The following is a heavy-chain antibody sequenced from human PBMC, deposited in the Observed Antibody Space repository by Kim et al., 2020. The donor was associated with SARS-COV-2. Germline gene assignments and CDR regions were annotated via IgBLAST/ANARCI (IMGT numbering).Heavy chain of an antibody. Sequence: GGSLRLSCAAYGFTFSAYAMYWVRQAPGKGLEWVAVISYDGSNEYYADSVKGRFTFSRDNSKNTLYLQMNSLRTEDTAVYYCARDLSLGYYYYGMDVWGQGTTVTVSS. D-gene: IGHD1-26*01. CDR2: ISYDGSNE. J-gene: IGHJ6*02. V-gene: IGHV3-30-3*01. CDR3: ARDLSLGYYYYGMDV. CDR1: GFTFSAYA.